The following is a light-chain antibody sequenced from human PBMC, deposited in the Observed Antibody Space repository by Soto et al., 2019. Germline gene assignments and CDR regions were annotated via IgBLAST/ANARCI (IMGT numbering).Light chain of an antibody. CDR2: GAS. CDR3: QQYNNWWT. CDR1: QSVSSN. Sequence: EIVMTQSPATLPVSPGERATLSCRASQSVSSNLAWYQQKPGQAPRLLIYGASTRATGIPARFSGSGSGIEFTLTISSLQSEDFAVYYCQQYNNWWTFGQGTKVEIK. J-gene: IGKJ1*01. V-gene: IGKV3-15*01.